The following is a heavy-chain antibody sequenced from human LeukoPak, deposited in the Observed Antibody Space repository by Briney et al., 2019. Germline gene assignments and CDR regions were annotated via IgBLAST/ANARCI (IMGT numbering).Heavy chain of an antibody. CDR2: IRSKAYRGTT. CDR1: GFNFGDHA. Sequence: GGTLRLSCTTSGFNFGDHAMTWVRQAPGKGLEWVGFIRSKAYRGTTEYAASVKGRFTISRDDSKSVVYLQMNSLKSEDTAVYYCSRGPIQLWVHNGVDVWGQGTTVTVSS. V-gene: IGHV3-49*04. J-gene: IGHJ6*02. CDR3: SRGPIQLWVHNGVDV. D-gene: IGHD5-18*01.